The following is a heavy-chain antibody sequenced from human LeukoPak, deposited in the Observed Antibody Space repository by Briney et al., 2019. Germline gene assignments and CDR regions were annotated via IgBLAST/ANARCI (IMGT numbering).Heavy chain of an antibody. D-gene: IGHD6-19*01. Sequence: PSETLSLTCTVSGGSISSYYWSWIRQSAGKGLEWIGRIYTDGSTEYNPSLKSRVAVSVDTSKNQFSLKLSSVTAADTAVYYCARDSSGWYHWFDPWGQGTLVTVSS. J-gene: IGHJ5*02. CDR3: ARDSSGWYHWFDP. V-gene: IGHV4-4*07. CDR1: GGSISSYY. CDR2: IYTDGST.